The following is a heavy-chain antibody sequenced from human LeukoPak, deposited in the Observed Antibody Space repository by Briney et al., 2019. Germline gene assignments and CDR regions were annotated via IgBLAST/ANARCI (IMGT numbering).Heavy chain of an antibody. V-gene: IGHV3-72*01. D-gene: IGHD3-16*01. J-gene: IGHJ3*02. CDR1: GFTFSDYI. CDR3: SRDGGEGGNSAFDI. CDR2: IRRGANSYTT. Sequence: GRSLRLSCASSGFTFSDYILDWVRQAPGKGLDWVGRIRRGANSYTTEYAASVKGRFTNSRDESKNSLYLHMNSLKTEDTAVYHCSRDGGEGGNSAFDIWGQGTMVTVSS.